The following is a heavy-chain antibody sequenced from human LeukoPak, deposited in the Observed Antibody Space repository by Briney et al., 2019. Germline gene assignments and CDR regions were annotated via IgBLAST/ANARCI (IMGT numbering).Heavy chain of an antibody. Sequence: GGSLRLSCAASGFTFSSYAMSWVRQAPGKGLEWVSAISGSGGSTYYADSVKGRFTISRDNAKNSLALQMNSLRAEDTAVYYCARDYAKTGYCSGTSCPDAFDLWGQGTMVTVSS. D-gene: IGHD2-2*03. V-gene: IGHV3-23*01. CDR2: ISGSGGST. CDR3: ARDYAKTGYCSGTSCPDAFDL. J-gene: IGHJ3*01. CDR1: GFTFSSYA.